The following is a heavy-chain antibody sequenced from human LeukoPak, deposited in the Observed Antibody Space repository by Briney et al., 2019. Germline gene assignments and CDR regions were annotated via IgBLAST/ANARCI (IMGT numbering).Heavy chain of an antibody. CDR3: ARDVATAPDD. V-gene: IGHV4-39*02. J-gene: IGHJ4*02. D-gene: IGHD1-26*01. CDR1: GGSISSSSYY. Sequence: SETLSLAYTVSGGSISSSSYYWGWIRQPPGKGLEWIGSIYYSGSTYYNPSLKSRVTISVDTSKNQFSLKLSSVTAADTAVYYCARDVATAPDDWGQGTLVTVSS. CDR2: IYYSGST.